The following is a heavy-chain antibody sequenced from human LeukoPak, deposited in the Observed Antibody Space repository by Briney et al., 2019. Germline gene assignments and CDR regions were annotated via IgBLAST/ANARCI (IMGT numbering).Heavy chain of an antibody. Sequence: GGSLRLSCAASGFTFSSYSMNWVRQAPGKGLEWVSYISSSSSTIYYADSVKGRFTISRDNAKNSLYLQMNSLRAEDTAVYYCAREILSGSYRAFAFDIWGQGTMVTVSS. D-gene: IGHD1-26*01. CDR3: AREILSGSYRAFAFDI. CDR1: GFTFSSYS. V-gene: IGHV3-48*04. CDR2: ISSSSSTI. J-gene: IGHJ3*02.